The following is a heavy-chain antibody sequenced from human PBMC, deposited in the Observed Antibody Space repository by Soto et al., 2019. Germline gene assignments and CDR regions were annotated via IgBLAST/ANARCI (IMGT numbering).Heavy chain of an antibody. J-gene: IGHJ4*02. CDR3: AKDLVIVVVPAAMIDY. CDR1: GFTFSSYA. D-gene: IGHD2-2*01. V-gene: IGHV3-23*01. CDR2: ISGSGGST. Sequence: GGSLRLSCAASGFTFSSYAMSWVRQAPGKGLEWVSAISGSGGSTYYADSVKGRFTISRDNSKNTLYLQMNSLRAEDTAVYYCAKDLVIVVVPAAMIDYWGQGTLVTVSS.